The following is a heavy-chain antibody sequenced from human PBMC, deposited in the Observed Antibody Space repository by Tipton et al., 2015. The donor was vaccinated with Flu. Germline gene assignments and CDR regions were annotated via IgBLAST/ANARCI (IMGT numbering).Heavy chain of an antibody. CDR2: IYNSEHT. J-gene: IGHJ4*02. V-gene: IGHV4-4*09. CDR3: ASTFGALTFPFDY. D-gene: IGHD3-3*01. CDR1: GGSIGSYY. Sequence: LRLSCTVSGGSIGSYYWNWIRQPPGKGLEWIGYIYNSEHTKYNPSLKSRVTISVDTSKKQFSLQLRSVTAADTAVYYCASTFGALTFPFDYWGQGTLVTVSS.